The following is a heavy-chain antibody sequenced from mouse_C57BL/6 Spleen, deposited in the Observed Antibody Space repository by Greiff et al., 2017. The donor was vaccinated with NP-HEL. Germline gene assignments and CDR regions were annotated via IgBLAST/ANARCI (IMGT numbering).Heavy chain of an antibody. Sequence: VQLKESGGGLVKPGGSLKLSCAASGFTFSSYAMSWVRQTPEKRLEWVATISDGGSYTYYPDNVKGRFTISRDNAKNNLYLQMSHLKSEDTAMYYCARDPYGYGGFAYWGQGTLVTVSA. CDR3: ARDPYGYGGFAY. V-gene: IGHV5-4*01. D-gene: IGHD2-2*01. CDR2: ISDGGSYT. CDR1: GFTFSSYA. J-gene: IGHJ3*01.